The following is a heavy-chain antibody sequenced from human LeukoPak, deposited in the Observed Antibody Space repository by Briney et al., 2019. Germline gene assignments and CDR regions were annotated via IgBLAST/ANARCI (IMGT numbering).Heavy chain of an antibody. V-gene: IGHV1-69*13. CDR1: GGTFSSYT. J-gene: IGHJ6*04. CDR2: IILIFGTA. D-gene: IGHD3-10*01. Sequence: SVMVSCKASGGTFSSYTISGVRQAPGQGREWMGGIILIFGTANYAQKFQDRVTIPADESRSTAYMELNRLRSEDTGMYYCARLMDYYASGTYGRYAMDVWGKGTTVTVTS. CDR3: ARLMDYYASGTYGRYAMDV.